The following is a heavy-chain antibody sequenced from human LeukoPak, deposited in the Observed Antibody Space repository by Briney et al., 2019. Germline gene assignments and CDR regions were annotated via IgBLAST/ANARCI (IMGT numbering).Heavy chain of an antibody. CDR1: GGSLRGYY. V-gene: IGHV4-34*01. D-gene: IGHD1-26*01. Sequence: SETLSLTCEVSGGSLRGYYWSWIRQPPGKGLEWIGEINHSGSTNYNPSLESRVTISADTSKIQFYLKVTSVTAADTAVYYCARSVSGSYYDWFVPWGQGTLVTVSS. J-gene: IGHJ5*02. CDR2: INHSGST. CDR3: ARSVSGSYYDWFVP.